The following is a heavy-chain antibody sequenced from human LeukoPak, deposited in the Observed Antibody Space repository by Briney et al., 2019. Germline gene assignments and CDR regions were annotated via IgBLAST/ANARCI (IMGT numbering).Heavy chain of an antibody. J-gene: IGHJ6*03. Sequence: GGSLRLSCAVSGFTFTDTNMTWIRQAPGKGLESLSYISPSGTDISYADSVKGRFTISRDNAKNSLYLQMNSLRAEDTAVYYCAREGRKSRGVDIVRKKETGYYYMDVWGKGTTVTVSS. CDR3: AREGRKSRGVDIVRKKETGYYYMDV. CDR2: ISPSGTDI. CDR1: GFTFTDTN. V-gene: IGHV3-11*04. D-gene: IGHD2-15*01.